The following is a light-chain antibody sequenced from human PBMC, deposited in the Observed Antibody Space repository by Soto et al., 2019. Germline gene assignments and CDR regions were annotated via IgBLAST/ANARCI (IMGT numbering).Light chain of an antibody. V-gene: IGKV1-5*03. CDR3: QQYNSYPWT. CDR1: PSISSR. CDR2: KAS. J-gene: IGKJ1*01. Sequence: DIQMTQSPSTLSASVGDRVTITCRASPSISSRLAWYQQKPGKAPNLLIYKASSLESGVPSRFSGSGSGTEFTRTIRSLQPDDFATYYCQQYNSYPWTFGQGTKVEIK.